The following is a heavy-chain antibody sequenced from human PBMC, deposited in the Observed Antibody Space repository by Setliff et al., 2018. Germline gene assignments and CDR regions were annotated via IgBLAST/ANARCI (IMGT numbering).Heavy chain of an antibody. V-gene: IGHV1-69*05. J-gene: IGHJ3*02. D-gene: IGHD1-26*01. CDR3: VRRGGTSGQGAFDI. CDR2: TIPLFGTT. CDR1: GYTFTGYY. Sequence: ASVKVSCKASGYTFTGYYIHWVRQAPGQGLEWMGGTIPLFGTTDYAQKFHGRVTIITDESTNTAFMQLSSLRSDDTALYYCVRRGGTSGQGAFDIWGRGTMVTV.